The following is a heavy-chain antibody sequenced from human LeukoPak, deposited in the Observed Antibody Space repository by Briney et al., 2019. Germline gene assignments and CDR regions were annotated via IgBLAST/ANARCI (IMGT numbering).Heavy chain of an antibody. Sequence: ASVKVSCKASGYTFTNHYVHWVRQAPGQGLEWMGLINPNGGSTNCAQKFQGRVTMTRDTSTSTVYMELSSLRSEDTAVYYCARGCSGSFRSGGCYWGQGTLVTVS. J-gene: IGHJ4*02. CDR2: INPNGGST. D-gene: IGHD1-26*01. V-gene: IGHV1-46*01. CDR1: GYTFTNHY. CDR3: ARGCSGSFRSGGCY.